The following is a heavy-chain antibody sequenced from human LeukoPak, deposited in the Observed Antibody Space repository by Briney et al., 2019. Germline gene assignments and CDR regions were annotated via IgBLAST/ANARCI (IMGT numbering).Heavy chain of an antibody. CDR2: IIPILGIA. CDR1: GGTFSSYA. D-gene: IGHD2-15*01. V-gene: IGHV1-69*04. Sequence: GASVKVSCKASGGTFSSYAISWVRQAPGQGLEWMGRIIPILGIANYAQKFQGRVTITADKSTSTAYMELSSLRSEDTAVYYCARDPDCSGGSCSDYWGQGTLVTVSS. CDR3: ARDPDCSGGSCSDY. J-gene: IGHJ4*02.